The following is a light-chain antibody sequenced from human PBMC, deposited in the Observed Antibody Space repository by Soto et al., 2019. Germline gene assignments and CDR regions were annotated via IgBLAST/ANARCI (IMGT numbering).Light chain of an antibody. CDR1: QSVADN. Sequence: VVLTQSQTTESWSAGEEVTFSCRSSQSVADNLAWFQQKPGQGPRLLIYGASTRATGIPARFSGSGSETEFTLTFSSLRSEDSAVYQCQQYNNWPITFGEGTRLEIK. CDR3: QQYNNWPIT. CDR2: GAS. V-gene: IGKV3-15*01. J-gene: IGKJ5*01.